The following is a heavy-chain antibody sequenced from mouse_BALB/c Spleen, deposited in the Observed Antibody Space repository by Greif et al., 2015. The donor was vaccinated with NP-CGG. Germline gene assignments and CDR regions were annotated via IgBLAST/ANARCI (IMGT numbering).Heavy chain of an antibody. J-gene: IGHJ2*01. V-gene: IGHV3-2*02. CDR1: GYSITSDYA. CDR3: ARSRSFDY. CDR2: ISYSGST. Sequence: VQLQQSGPGLVKPSQSLSLTCTVTGYSITSDYAWNWIRQFPGNKLEWMGYISYSGSTSYNPSLKSRISITRDTSKNQFFLQLNSVTTEDTATYYCARSRSFDYWGQGTTLTVSS.